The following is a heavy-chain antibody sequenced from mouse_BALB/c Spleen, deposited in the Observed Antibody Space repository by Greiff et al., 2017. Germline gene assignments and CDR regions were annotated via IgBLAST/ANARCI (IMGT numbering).Heavy chain of an antibody. V-gene: IGHV14-3*02. J-gene: IGHJ4*01. CDR3: ASWLRDAMDY. D-gene: IGHD2-2*01. CDR2: IDPANGNT. Sequence: EVKLQESGAELVKPGASVKLSCTASGFNIKDTYMHWVKQRPEQGLEWIGRIDPANGNTKYDRKFQGKATITADTSSNTAYLQLSSLTSEDTAVYYCASWLRDAMDYWGQGTSVTVSS. CDR1: GFNIKDTY.